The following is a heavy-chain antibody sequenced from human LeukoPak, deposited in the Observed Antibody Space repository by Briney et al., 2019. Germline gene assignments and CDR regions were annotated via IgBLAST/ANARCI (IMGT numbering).Heavy chain of an antibody. CDR2: ISFGGGHI. V-gene: IGHV3-21*01. CDR3: ARIVLTPPYGMDV. CDR1: RFTFSSYS. Sequence: AGGSLRLSCVAFRFTFSSYSMTWVRRPPGTGLEWVSSISFGGGHIFYTDSVKGRFTIFRDDSKNSLYLEMNSLRAEDTAVYFCARIVLTPPYGMDVWGQGTTVTVSS. D-gene: IGHD2/OR15-2a*01. J-gene: IGHJ6*02.